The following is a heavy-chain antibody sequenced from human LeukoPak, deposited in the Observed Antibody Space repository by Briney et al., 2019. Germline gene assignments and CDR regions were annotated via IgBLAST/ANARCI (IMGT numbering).Heavy chain of an antibody. CDR2: IWYDGTNK. V-gene: IGHV3-33*06. CDR3: AKSGRNWAYLEY. D-gene: IGHD7-27*01. CDR1: GFTLSNYG. Sequence: GRSLRLSCAVSGFTLSNYGMHWVRQAPGRGLEWVAVIWYDGTNKYYADSVRGRFTISRDSSKNTLYLQMNSLRAEDTAVYYCAKSGRNWAYLEYWGQGTLVTVSS. J-gene: IGHJ4*02.